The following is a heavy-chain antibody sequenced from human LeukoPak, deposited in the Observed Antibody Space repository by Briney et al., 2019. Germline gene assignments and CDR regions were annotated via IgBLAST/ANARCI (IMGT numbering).Heavy chain of an antibody. CDR1: VGILSSYA. J-gene: IGHJ4*02. V-gene: IGHV1-69*01. D-gene: IGHD3-9*01. CDR3: ARGEAIYDILTGYYPDPFDY. Sequence: SVKVSCKACVGILSSYAISWVRQAPGQGLEWMGGIIPIFGTANYAQKFQGRVTITADESTSTAYMELSSLRSEDTAVYYCARGEAIYDILTGYYPDPFDYWGQGTLVTVSS. CDR2: IIPIFGTA.